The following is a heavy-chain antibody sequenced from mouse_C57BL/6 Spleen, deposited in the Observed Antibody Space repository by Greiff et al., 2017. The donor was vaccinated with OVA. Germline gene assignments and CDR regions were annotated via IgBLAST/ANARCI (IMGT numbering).Heavy chain of an antibody. CDR2: IRNKANGYTT. J-gene: IGHJ4*01. V-gene: IGHV7-3*01. CDR3: ASLEDYAMDY. CDR1: GFTFTDYY. Sequence: EVMLVESGGGLVQPGGSLSLSCAASGFTFTDYYMSWVRPPPGKALEWLGFIRNKANGYTTEYSASVKGRFTSSRDNSQSILYLQMNALRAEDSATYYCASLEDYAMDYWGQGTSVTVSS.